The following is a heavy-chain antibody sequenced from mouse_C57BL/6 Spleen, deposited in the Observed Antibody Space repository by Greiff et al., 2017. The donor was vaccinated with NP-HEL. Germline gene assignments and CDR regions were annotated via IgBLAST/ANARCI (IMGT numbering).Heavy chain of an antibody. CDR3: ARRGGYYYFDY. CDR1: GYTFTSYW. J-gene: IGHJ2*01. V-gene: IGHV1-69*01. D-gene: IGHD2-3*01. CDR2: IDPSDSYT. Sequence: QVQLQLPGAELVMPGASVKLSCKASGYTFTSYWMHWVKQRPGQGLEWIGEIDPSDSYTNYNQKFKGKSTLTVDKSSSTAYMQLSSLTSEDSAVYYCARRGGYYYFDYWGQGTTLTVSS.